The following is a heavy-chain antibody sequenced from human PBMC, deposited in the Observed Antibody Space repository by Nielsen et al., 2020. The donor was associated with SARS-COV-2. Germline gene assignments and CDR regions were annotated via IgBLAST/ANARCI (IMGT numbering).Heavy chain of an antibody. CDR1: GFTFSSYW. V-gene: IGHV3-7*03. CDR3: ARDGGSSSWYQKNNWFDP. Sequence: GGSLRLSCAASGFTFSSYWMSWVRQAPGKGLEWVANIKQDGSEKYYVDSVKGRFTISRDNAKNSLYLQMNSLGAEDTAVYYCARDGGSSSWYQKNNWFDPWGQGTLVTVSS. D-gene: IGHD6-13*01. CDR2: IKQDGSEK. J-gene: IGHJ5*02.